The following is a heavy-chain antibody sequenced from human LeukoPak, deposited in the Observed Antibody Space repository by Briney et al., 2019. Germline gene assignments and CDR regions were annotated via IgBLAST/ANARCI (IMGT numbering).Heavy chain of an antibody. J-gene: IGHJ6*01. Sequence: GGSVKVSCKASGGTFSSYAISWVRQAPGQGLEWMGGIIPIFGTANYAQKFQGRVTITADESTSTAYMELSSLRSEDTAVYYCARNGIVGAVMSDGMDVGGEGTTVTVSS. CDR2: IIPIFGTA. V-gene: IGHV1-69*13. D-gene: IGHD1-26*01. CDR3: ARNGIVGAVMSDGMDV. CDR1: GGTFSSYA.